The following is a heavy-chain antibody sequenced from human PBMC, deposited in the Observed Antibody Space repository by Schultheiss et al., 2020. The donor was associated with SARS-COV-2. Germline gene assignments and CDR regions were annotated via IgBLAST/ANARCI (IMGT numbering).Heavy chain of an antibody. D-gene: IGHD1-26*01. CDR2: ISYDGSNK. V-gene: IGHV3-30*18. CDR3: AKAGYGGNYGMDV. CDR1: GFTFSDYY. Sequence: GGSLRLSCAASGFTFSDYYMSWVRQAPGKGLEWVAVISYDGSNKYYADSVKGRFTISRDNSKNTLYLQMNSLRAEDTAVYYCAKAGYGGNYGMDVWGQGTTVTVSS. J-gene: IGHJ6*02.